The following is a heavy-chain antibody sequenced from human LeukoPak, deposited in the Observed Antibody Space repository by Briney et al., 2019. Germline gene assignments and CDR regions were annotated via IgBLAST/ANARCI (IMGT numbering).Heavy chain of an antibody. CDR3: ARHSTANVFDL. V-gene: IGHV4-59*08. J-gene: IGHJ3*01. CDR2: IYYSGST. D-gene: IGHD4-17*01. CDR1: GGSISSYY. Sequence: PSETLSLTCTVSGGSISSYYWSWIRQPPGKGLEWIGYIYYSGSTNYNPSLKSRVTISVDTSKNQFSLKLTSVTAADTAVYFCARHSTANVFDLWGQGTMVIVSS.